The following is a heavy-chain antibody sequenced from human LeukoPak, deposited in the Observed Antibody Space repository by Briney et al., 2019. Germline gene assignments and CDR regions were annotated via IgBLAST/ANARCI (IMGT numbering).Heavy chain of an antibody. CDR3: ARVRRDGYNLRYFDY. CDR2: IIPIFGTA. D-gene: IGHD5-24*01. CDR1: GGTFSRYA. Sequence: ASVNVSCKASGGTFSRYAISWVRQAPGQGLEWMGGIIPIFGTANYAQKFQGRVTITADESTSTAYMELSSLRSEDTAVYYCARVRRDGYNLRYFDYWGQGTPVTVSS. J-gene: IGHJ4*02. V-gene: IGHV1-69*01.